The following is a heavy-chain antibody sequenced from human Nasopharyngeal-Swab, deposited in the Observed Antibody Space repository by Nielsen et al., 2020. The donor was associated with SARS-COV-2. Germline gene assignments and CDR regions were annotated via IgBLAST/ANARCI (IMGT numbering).Heavy chain of an antibody. J-gene: IGHJ6*02. Sequence: SQTLSLTCAVYGGSFSGYYWSWIRQPPGKGLEWIGEINHSGSTNYNPSPKSRVTISVDTSKNQFSLKLSSVTAADTAVYYCARGRRITTPYGMDVWGQGTTVTVSS. CDR2: INHSGST. CDR1: GGSFSGYY. V-gene: IGHV4-34*01. CDR3: ARGRRITTPYGMDV. D-gene: IGHD3-16*01.